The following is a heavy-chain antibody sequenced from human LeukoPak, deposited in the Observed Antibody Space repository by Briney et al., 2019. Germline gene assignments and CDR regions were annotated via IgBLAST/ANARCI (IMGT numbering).Heavy chain of an antibody. Sequence: ASVKVSCKASGYTFTGYYMHWVRQAPGQGLEWMGWINPNSGGTNYAQKFQGRVTMTRDTSISTAYMELSRLRSDDTAAYYCATGSGWRPFLLDGYWGQGTLVTVSS. J-gene: IGHJ4*02. V-gene: IGHV1-2*02. D-gene: IGHD3-3*01. CDR1: GYTFTGYY. CDR3: ATGSGWRPFLLDGY. CDR2: INPNSGGT.